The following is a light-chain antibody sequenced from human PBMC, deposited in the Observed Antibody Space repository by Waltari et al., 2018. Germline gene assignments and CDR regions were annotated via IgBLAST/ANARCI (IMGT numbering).Light chain of an antibody. V-gene: IGLV2-23*02. Sequence: ALTQPASVSGSPGQSLTISCTGTRRNIGAYDLVAWYHQVPGEVPKLIIYDVKYRPSWVSGRFSGSKSGNTASLIISDLQAEDEGDYYCSSYSAFRIVVFGGGTRVTVL. J-gene: IGLJ2*01. CDR1: RRNIGAYDL. CDR2: DVK. CDR3: SSYSAFRIVV.